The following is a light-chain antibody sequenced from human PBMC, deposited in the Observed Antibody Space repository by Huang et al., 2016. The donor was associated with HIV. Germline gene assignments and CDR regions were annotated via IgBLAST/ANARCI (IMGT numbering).Light chain of an antibody. Sequence: IQLTQSPSSLSASVGDRVTITCRASQGMCRYLVWYQQKPGKAPKLLIYAASTLQRGVPSRFRGSGSGTDFTLTIGSLQPEDFATYYCQQLKTYPITFGPGTQVDIK. V-gene: IGKV1-9*01. CDR3: QQLKTYPIT. J-gene: IGKJ3*01. CDR2: AAS. CDR1: QGMCRY.